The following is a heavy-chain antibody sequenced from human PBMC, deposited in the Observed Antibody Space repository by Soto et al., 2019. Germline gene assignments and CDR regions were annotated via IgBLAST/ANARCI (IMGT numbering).Heavy chain of an antibody. J-gene: IGHJ4*02. CDR1: GFTFSSYA. V-gene: IGHV3-23*01. Sequence: PGGSLRLSCAASGFTFSSYAMSWVRQAPGKGLEWVSAISGSGGSTYYADSVKGRFTISRDNSKNTLYLQMNSLRAEDTAVYYCAKTLGELSFGALDYWGQGTLVTVSS. D-gene: IGHD3-16*02. CDR3: AKTLGELSFGALDY. CDR2: ISGSGGST.